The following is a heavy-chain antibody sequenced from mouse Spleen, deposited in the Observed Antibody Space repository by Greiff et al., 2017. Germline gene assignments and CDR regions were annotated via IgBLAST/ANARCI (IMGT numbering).Heavy chain of an antibody. CDR2: ISSGGSYT. CDR1: GFTFSSYA. CDR3: ARRGTAYYFDY. D-gene: IGHD1-2*01. V-gene: IGHV5-9-1*01. Sequence: EVKVVESGGGLVKPGGSLKLSCAASGFTFSSYAMSWVRQTPEKRLEWVATISSGGSYTYYPDSVKGRFTISRDNAKNTLYLQMSSLRSEDTAMYYCARRGTAYYFDYWGQGTTLTVSS. J-gene: IGHJ2*01.